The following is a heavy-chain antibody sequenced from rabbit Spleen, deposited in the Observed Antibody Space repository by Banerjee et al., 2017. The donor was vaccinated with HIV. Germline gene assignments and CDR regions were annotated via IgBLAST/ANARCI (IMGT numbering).Heavy chain of an antibody. V-gene: IGHV1S40*01. J-gene: IGHJ4*01. CDR1: EFSFSNNYY. CDR3: ARDGAGGSYFAL. Sequence: QSLEESGGGLVQPEGSLTPTCTASEFSFSNNYYMCWVRQAPGKGLEWIGCIYTGSSGSTYYASWAKGRFTISKTSSTTVTLQMTSLTAADTATYFCARDGAGGSYFALWGPGTLVTVS. CDR2: IYTGSSGST. D-gene: IGHD8-1*01.